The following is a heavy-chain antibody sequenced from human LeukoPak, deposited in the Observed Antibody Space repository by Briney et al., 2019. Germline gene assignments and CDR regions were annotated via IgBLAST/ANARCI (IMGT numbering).Heavy chain of an antibody. CDR3: ARDRGTMVRGVYFNWFDP. Sequence: GGSLRLSCAASGFTFSSYWMSWVRQAPGKGLEWVANIKQDGSEKYYVDSVKGRFTISRDNSKNTLYLQMNSLRAEDTAVYYCARDRGTMVRGVYFNWFDPWGQGTLVTVSS. J-gene: IGHJ5*02. V-gene: IGHV3-7*01. CDR2: IKQDGSEK. CDR1: GFTFSSYW. D-gene: IGHD3-10*01.